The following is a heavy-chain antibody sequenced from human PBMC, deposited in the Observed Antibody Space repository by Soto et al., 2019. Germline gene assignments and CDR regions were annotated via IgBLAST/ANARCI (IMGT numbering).Heavy chain of an antibody. Sequence: QVQLVESGGGVVQPGRSLRLSCAASGFTFSSYGMHWVRQAPGKGLEWVAVIWYDGSNKYYADSVKGRFTISRDNSKNTLYLQMNSLRAEDTAVYYCVRESPYYDILTGYYTDYGMDVWGQGTTVTVSS. D-gene: IGHD3-9*01. CDR2: IWYDGSNK. CDR3: VRESPYYDILTGYYTDYGMDV. J-gene: IGHJ6*02. V-gene: IGHV3-33*01. CDR1: GFTFSSYG.